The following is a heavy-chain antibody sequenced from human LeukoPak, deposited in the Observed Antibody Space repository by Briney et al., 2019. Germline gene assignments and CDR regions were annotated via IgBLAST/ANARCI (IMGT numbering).Heavy chain of an antibody. D-gene: IGHD6-6*01. Sequence: QSGGSLRLSCAASGFTFSSYAMSWVRQAPGKGLEWASAISGSGGSTYYADSVKGRFTISRDNSKNTLYLQMNSLRAEDTAVYYCAKGESIAIDAFDIWGQGTMVTVSS. V-gene: IGHV3-23*01. CDR3: AKGESIAIDAFDI. CDR1: GFTFSSYA. J-gene: IGHJ3*02. CDR2: ISGSGGST.